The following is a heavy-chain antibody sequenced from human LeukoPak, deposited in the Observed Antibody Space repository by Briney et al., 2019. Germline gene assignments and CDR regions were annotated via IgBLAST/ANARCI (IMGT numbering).Heavy chain of an antibody. CDR1: AFTFKTYT. CDR2: INTAGNLI. CDR3: ARTVEGHFDF. Sequence: PGGSLRFSCVDSAFTFKTYTLNWVRQTPGKGLEWVSYINTAGNLINYADSVRGRFTIFRDNAKNSLFLYMNSLTPEDTAVYYCARTVEGHFDFRGQGTLVTVSS. J-gene: IGHJ4*02. V-gene: IGHV3-21*06. D-gene: IGHD5-24*01.